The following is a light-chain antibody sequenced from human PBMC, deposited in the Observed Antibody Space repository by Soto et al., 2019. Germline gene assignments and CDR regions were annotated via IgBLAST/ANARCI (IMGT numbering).Light chain of an antibody. CDR3: QQFYSTPPF. J-gene: IGKJ4*01. V-gene: IGKV4-1*01. Sequence: DIVMTHSPDSLAVSLGERATINCKSSQSVLYSSNNKNYLAWYQQRPGQPPKLLINWASTRESGVPDRFSGSGSGTDFTLTISSLQAEDVAVYYCQQFYSTPPFFGEGTKIEIK. CDR2: WAS. CDR1: QSVLYSSNNKNY.